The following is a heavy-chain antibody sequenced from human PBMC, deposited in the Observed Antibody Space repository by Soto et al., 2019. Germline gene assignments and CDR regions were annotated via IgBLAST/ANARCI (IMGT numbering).Heavy chain of an antibody. J-gene: IGHJ4*02. CDR3: ARACSSNSCYDVFDY. D-gene: IGHD2-2*01. CDR2: IYTSGST. V-gene: IGHV4-4*07. CDR1: GGSISSYY. Sequence: SETLSLTCTASGGSISSYYWSWIRQPAGKGLEWIGRIYTSGSTNYNPSLKSRVTMSVDTSKNQFSLKLSSVTAADTAVYYCARACSSNSCYDVFDYWGQGTLVTVSS.